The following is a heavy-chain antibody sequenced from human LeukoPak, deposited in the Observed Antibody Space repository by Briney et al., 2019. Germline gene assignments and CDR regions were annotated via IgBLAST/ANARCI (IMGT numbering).Heavy chain of an antibody. Sequence: ASVKVSCKASGYTFTSYGISWVRQAPGQGLEWMGWISAYNGNTNYAQKLQGRVTMTTDTSTSTAYMELRSLRSDDTAVYYCARARTPPPYGSGSYSGWYFDLWGRGTLVTVSS. CDR1: GYTFTSYG. D-gene: IGHD3-10*01. V-gene: IGHV1-18*01. CDR2: ISAYNGNT. J-gene: IGHJ2*01. CDR3: ARARTPPPYGSGSYSGWYFDL.